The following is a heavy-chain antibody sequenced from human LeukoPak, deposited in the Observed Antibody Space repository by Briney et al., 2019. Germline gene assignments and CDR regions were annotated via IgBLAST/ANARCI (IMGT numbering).Heavy chain of an antibody. V-gene: IGHV1-69*01. Sequence: ASVKVSCKASGGTFSSYAISWVRQAPGQGLEWMGGIIPIFGTANYAQKFQGRVTITADESTSTAYMELSSLRSGDTAVYYCAKTPYYYGSGSSLYYYGMDVWGKGTTVTVSS. CDR3: AKTPYYYGSGSSLYYYGMDV. J-gene: IGHJ6*04. CDR2: IIPIFGTA. CDR1: GGTFSSYA. D-gene: IGHD3-10*01.